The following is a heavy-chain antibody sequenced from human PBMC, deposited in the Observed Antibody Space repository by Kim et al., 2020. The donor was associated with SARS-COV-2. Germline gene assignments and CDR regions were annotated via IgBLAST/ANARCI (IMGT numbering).Heavy chain of an antibody. CDR2: T. D-gene: IGHD5-12*01. J-gene: IGHJ4*02. Sequence: TYYTPSLKGRVTISVDTSKNQFSLKLSSVTAADTAVYYCARGGYDFDFDYWGQGTLVTVSS. CDR3: ARGGYDFDFDY. V-gene: IGHV4-30-2*04.